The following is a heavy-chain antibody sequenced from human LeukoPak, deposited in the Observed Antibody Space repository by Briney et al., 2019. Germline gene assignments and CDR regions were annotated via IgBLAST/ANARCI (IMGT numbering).Heavy chain of an antibody. CDR3: ARPENSAHDWDYFDY. D-gene: IGHD5-12*01. Sequence: ASVKVSCKASGYTFTSYGISWVRQAPGQGLEWMGWINPNSGGTNYAQKFQGRVTMTRDTSISTAYMELSRLKSDDTAVYYCARPENSAHDWDYFDYWGQGTLVTVSS. V-gene: IGHV1-2*02. J-gene: IGHJ4*02. CDR1: GYTFTSYG. CDR2: INPNSGGT.